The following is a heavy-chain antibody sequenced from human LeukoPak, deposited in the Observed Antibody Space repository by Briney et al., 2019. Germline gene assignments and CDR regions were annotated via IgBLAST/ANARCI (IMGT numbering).Heavy chain of an antibody. Sequence: GGSLRLSCAASGFTFSSYEMNWVRQAPGKGLEWVSYISSSGSTIYYADSVKGRFTISRDNSKNTLSLQMNSLRPEDTAVYYCARDPYSGTYGNTYYYYMDVWGKGTTVTISS. J-gene: IGHJ6*03. CDR3: ARDPYSGTYGNTYYYYMDV. CDR1: GFTFSSYE. V-gene: IGHV3-48*03. D-gene: IGHD1-26*01. CDR2: ISSSGSTI.